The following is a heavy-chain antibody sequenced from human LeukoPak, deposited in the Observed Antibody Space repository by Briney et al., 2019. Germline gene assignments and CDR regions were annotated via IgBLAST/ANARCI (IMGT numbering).Heavy chain of an antibody. D-gene: IGHD5-18*01. V-gene: IGHV1-2*04. CDR3: ARGPWIQLWLLDY. CDR1: GYTFTGYY. J-gene: IGHJ4*02. Sequence: GASVKVSCMAPGYTFTGYYMHWVRQAPGEGLEWMGWINPNSGGTNYAQKFQGWVTMTRDTSISTAYMELSRLRSDDTAVYYCARGPWIQLWLLDYWGQGTLVTVSS. CDR2: INPNSGGT.